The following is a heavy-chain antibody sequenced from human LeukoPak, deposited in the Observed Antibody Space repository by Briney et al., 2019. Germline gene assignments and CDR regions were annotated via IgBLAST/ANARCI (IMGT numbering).Heavy chain of an antibody. CDR1: GFTFSSYW. Sequence: GGSLRLSCAASGFTFSSYWMHWVRQAPGKGLVWVSRINSDGSSTSYADSVKGRFTISRDNAKNTLYLQMNSLRAEDTAVYYCASVTFVGSNGDYWGQGTLSPSPQ. CDR2: INSDGSST. CDR3: ASVTFVGSNGDY. J-gene: IGHJ4*02. D-gene: IGHD2-15*01. V-gene: IGHV3-74*01.